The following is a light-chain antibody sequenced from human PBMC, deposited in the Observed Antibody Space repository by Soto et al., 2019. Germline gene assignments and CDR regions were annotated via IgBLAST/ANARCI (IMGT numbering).Light chain of an antibody. CDR1: QSVSSNY. V-gene: IGKV3-20*01. CDR3: QQHGSSRWT. Sequence: EIVLTQSPGTLSLSPGERATLSCRASQSVSSNYLAWHQQKPGQAPRLLIFGASSRATGIPDRFSGSASATDFTLTISRLEPEDFAVYYCQQHGSSRWTFGQGTKVEIK. CDR2: GAS. J-gene: IGKJ1*01.